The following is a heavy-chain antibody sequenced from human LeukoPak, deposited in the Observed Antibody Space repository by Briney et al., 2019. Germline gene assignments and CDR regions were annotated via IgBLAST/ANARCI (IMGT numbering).Heavy chain of an antibody. CDR3: ARLSANSSAYFFDY. Sequence: PGGSLRLSCAASGFTFNNFAMHWGRQAPGKGLEWVAVISHDGSSKNYADSVKGRFTISRDTSKNTLYLQMNSLRAEDTAVYYCARLSANSSAYFFDYWGQGTLVTVSS. CDR1: GFTFNNFA. D-gene: IGHD3-22*01. V-gene: IGHV3-30*14. J-gene: IGHJ4*02. CDR2: ISHDGSSK.